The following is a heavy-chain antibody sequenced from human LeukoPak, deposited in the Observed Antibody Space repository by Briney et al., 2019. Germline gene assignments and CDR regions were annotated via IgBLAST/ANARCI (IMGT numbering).Heavy chain of an antibody. J-gene: IGHJ4*02. V-gene: IGHV3-23*01. CDR3: AKDRPNYYGSIGHYHKLNGDC. CDR1: GFTFSSYA. Sequence: PGGSLRLSCAASGFTFSSYAMSWVRQAPGKGLEWVSSITSSGAATYYADSVKGRFTISRDNSDNTLYLQMNSLRAEDTAVYYCAKDRPNYYGSIGHYHKLNGDCWGQGTLVTVSS. D-gene: IGHD3-22*01. CDR2: ITSSGAAT.